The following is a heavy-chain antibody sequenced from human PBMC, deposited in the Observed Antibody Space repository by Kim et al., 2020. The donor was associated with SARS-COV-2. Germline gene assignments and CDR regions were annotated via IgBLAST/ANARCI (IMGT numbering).Heavy chain of an antibody. CDR2: TRNKANSYTT. Sequence: GGSLRLSCAASGFTFSDHYMDWVRQAPGKGLEWVGRTRNKANSYTTEYAASVKGRFTISRDDSKNSLYLQMNSLKTEDTAVYYCARVLALPMVRGVGGMDVWGQGTTVTVSS. D-gene: IGHD3-10*01. CDR3: ARVLALPMVRGVGGMDV. V-gene: IGHV3-72*01. CDR1: GFTFSDHY. J-gene: IGHJ6*02.